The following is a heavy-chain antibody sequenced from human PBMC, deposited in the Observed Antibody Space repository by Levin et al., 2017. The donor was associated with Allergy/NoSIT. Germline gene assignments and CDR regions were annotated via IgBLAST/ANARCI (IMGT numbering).Heavy chain of an antibody. J-gene: IGHJ6*02. CDR2: ISGNNNYI. V-gene: IGHV3-21*01. CDR1: GFTFSSYN. CDR3: ARGGLRGMDV. D-gene: IGHD1-26*01. Sequence: ASVKVSCAASGFTFSSYNMNWVRQAPGKGLEWVSSISGNNNYIYSVDSVKGRFTISRDNAKNSLYLQMNSLRVEDTAVYYCARGGLRGMDVWGQGTTVTVSS.